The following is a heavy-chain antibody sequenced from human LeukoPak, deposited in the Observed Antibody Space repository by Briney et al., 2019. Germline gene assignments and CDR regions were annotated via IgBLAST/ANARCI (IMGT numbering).Heavy chain of an antibody. V-gene: IGHV1-46*01. CDR1: GYTFTYYY. CDR2: INPTGGST. J-gene: IGHJ5*02. CDR3: ARDPTPYSNYGFNYFDP. Sequence: ASVKVSRKASGYTFTYYYIHWVRQAPGQGLEWMGIINPTGGSTTYAQKFQGRITMTRDTSTSTVYLELSSLRSEDTAVYYCARDPTPYSNYGFNYFDPWGQGTLVTVSS. D-gene: IGHD4-11*01.